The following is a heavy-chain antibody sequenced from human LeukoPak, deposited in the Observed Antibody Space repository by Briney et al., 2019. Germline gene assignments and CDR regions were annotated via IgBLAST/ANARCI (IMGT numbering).Heavy chain of an antibody. Sequence: ASVKVSCKASGYTFTSYYMHWVRQAPGQGLEWMGVINPSGGSTSYAQKFQGRVTMTRDMSTSTVYMELSSLRSEDTAVYYCARDPKDDTSGYYYFDYWGQGTLVTVSS. J-gene: IGHJ4*02. D-gene: IGHD3-22*01. V-gene: IGHV1-46*01. CDR2: INPSGGST. CDR1: GYTFTSYY. CDR3: ARDPKDDTSGYYYFDY.